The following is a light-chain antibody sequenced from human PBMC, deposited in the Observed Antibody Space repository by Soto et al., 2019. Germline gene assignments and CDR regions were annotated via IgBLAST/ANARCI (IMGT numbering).Light chain of an antibody. V-gene: IGLV2-14*03. Sequence: QSVLTQPASVSGSPGQSITISCTGTSSDVGAYNYVSWFQQHPGKAPKLMIYDVSNRPSGVSNRFSGSKSGNTASLTISGLQAEDEADYFCSSYTSGTTSYVFGTGTKLTVL. CDR3: SSYTSGTTSYV. CDR2: DVS. J-gene: IGLJ1*01. CDR1: SSDVGAYNY.